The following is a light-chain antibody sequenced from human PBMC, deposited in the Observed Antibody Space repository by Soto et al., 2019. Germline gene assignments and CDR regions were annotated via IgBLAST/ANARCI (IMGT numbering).Light chain of an antibody. CDR1: QSISDS. CDR3: QHYDTYSYN. CDR2: KAS. J-gene: IGKJ2*01. Sequence: DIQMTQSPSTLSAYVGDRVTITCRASQSISDSLAWYQQKLGKAPKLLIYKASILESGVPSRFSGSGSGTEFTLTIHSLQPDDFATYFCQHYDTYSYNFGQGTKLEIK. V-gene: IGKV1-5*03.